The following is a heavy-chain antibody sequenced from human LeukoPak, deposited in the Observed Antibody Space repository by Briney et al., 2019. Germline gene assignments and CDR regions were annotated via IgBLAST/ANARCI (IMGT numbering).Heavy chain of an antibody. CDR1: GGSISSSNF. V-gene: IGHV4-4*02. CDR3: ARSEPSFYFDS. J-gene: IGHJ4*02. CDR2: IYHSGST. Sequence: SGTLSLTCAVSGGSISSSNFWSWVRQPPGKGLEWIGEIYHSGSTNYNPSLKSQVTISVDKSKNQFSLLLSSVTAADTAVYYCARSEPSFYFDSWGQGTLVTVSS.